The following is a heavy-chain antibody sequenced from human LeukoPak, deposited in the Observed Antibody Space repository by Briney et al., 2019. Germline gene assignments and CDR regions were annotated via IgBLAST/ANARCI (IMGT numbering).Heavy chain of an antibody. V-gene: IGHV2-70*04. J-gene: IGHJ4*02. CDR2: IDWDDDK. Sequence: SGPALVKPTQTLTLTCTFSGFSLSTTGMRVSWIRQPPGKALEWLARIDWDDDKFYSTSLRTRLTISTDTSKNQVVLTMTNMDPVDTATYYCARTDCIYGTCYFLFHQWGQGTLVTVSS. CDR3: ARTDCIYGTCYFLFHQ. D-gene: IGHD2-15*01. CDR1: GFSLSTTGMR.